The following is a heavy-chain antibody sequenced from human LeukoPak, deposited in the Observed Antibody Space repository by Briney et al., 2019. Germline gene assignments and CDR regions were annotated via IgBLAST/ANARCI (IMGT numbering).Heavy chain of an antibody. D-gene: IGHD3-22*01. CDR1: GFNFDGYG. J-gene: IGHJ4*02. V-gene: IGHV3-33*06. CDR3: AKDSAFNYDSSGYADY. Sequence: GRSLRLSCAASGFNFDGYGMHWVRQTPGKGLEWVAVVWFVGTNRDYAESVKGRVTNSRDNSKNTVYLEMNRLRVGDTAIYYCAKDSAFNYDSSGYADYWGQGTLVIVSS. CDR2: VWFVGTNR.